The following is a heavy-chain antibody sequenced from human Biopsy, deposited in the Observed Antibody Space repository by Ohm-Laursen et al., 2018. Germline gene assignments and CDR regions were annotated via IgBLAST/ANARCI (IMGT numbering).Heavy chain of an antibody. CDR2: INCKTGAT. J-gene: IGHJ4*02. D-gene: IGHD2-8*01. V-gene: IGHV1-2*02. Sequence: GSSVKVSCKVSGYTLNELSMHWVRQAPGQGLEWLGYINCKTGATNYAQKFQGTVTITRDTSISTAYLALGSLRSADTAIYYCARDPLNGHKHFDYWGQGSLVTVSS. CDR3: ARDPLNGHKHFDY. CDR1: GYTLNELS.